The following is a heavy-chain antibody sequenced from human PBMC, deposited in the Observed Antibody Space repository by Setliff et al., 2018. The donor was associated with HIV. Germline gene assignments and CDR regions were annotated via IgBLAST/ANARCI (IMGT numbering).Heavy chain of an antibody. CDR3: ARHPYGVFDY. V-gene: IGHV3-7*01. CDR1: GFTFSDHY. CDR2: INQDGTAT. Sequence: GGSLRLSCAASGFTFSDHYMDWVRQAPGKGLEWVANINQDGTATFYVDSVQGRFTISRDNAQNSLYLQLNSLRAEDTGVYHCARHPYGVFDYWGQGTLVTVSS. D-gene: IGHD3-3*01. J-gene: IGHJ4*02.